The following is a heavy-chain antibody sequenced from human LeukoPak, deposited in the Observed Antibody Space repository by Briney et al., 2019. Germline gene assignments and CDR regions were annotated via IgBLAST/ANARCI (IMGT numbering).Heavy chain of an antibody. Sequence: SGGSLRLSCVASGFTFSAYGMQWVRQAPGKGLEWVANIKQDGVEQYYVDSVEGRFTISRDNAKSSLFLQMNSLRAEDTAVYYCARISQRSFDPCGQGTLVTVSS. CDR1: GFTFSAYG. CDR2: IKQDGVEQ. J-gene: IGHJ5*02. CDR3: ARISQRSFDP. V-gene: IGHV3-7*03. D-gene: IGHD2-15*01.